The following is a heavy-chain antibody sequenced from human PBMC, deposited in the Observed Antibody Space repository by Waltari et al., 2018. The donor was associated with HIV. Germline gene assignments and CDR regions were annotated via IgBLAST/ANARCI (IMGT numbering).Heavy chain of an antibody. Sequence: EVRLVPSGAEVKKPGESLRISCKAPENNYWIAWVRQMPGKGLEWMGFIFIGDSDTRYSPSFQGQVTISADRSISTAFLQWRSLKAADSAMYYCAALAGSEWDLVADSWGQGTLLTVSS. J-gene: IGHJ4*02. V-gene: IGHV5-51*01. CDR3: AALAGSEWDLVADS. D-gene: IGHD6-19*01. CDR2: IFIGDSDT. CDR1: ENNYW.